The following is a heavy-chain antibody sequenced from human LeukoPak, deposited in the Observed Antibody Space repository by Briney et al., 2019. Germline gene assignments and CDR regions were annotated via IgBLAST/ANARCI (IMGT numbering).Heavy chain of an antibody. CDR2: ISGSGGST. CDR3: AKGPHYDILMPWYFDY. D-gene: IGHD3-9*01. Sequence: GGSLRLSCAASGFTFSSYAMSWVRQAPGKGLEWVSAISGSGGSTYYADPVKGRFTISRDNSKNTLYLQMNSLRAEDTAVYYCAKGPHYDILMPWYFDYWGQGTLVTVSS. V-gene: IGHV3-23*01. CDR1: GFTFSSYA. J-gene: IGHJ4*02.